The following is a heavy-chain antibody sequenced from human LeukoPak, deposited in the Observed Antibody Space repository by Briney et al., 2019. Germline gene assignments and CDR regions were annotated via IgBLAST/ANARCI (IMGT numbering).Heavy chain of an antibody. V-gene: IGHV1-46*03. Sequence: ASVKVSCKASGYTFTSYYMHWVRQAPGQGLEWMVIINPSGGSTSYAQKFHGRVTMNRDTSTSTVYMELSSLRCEDTAVYYCARRGWYDRKDAFDIWGQGTMVTVSS. CDR3: ARRGWYDRKDAFDI. D-gene: IGHD3-22*01. J-gene: IGHJ3*02. CDR2: INPSGGST. CDR1: GYTFTSYY.